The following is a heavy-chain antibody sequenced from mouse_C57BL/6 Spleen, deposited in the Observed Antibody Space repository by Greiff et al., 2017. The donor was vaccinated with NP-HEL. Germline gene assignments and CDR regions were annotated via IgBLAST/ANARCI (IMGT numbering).Heavy chain of an antibody. Sequence: LVESGPELVKPGASVKISCKASGYAFSSSWMNWVKQRPGKGLEWIGRIYPGDGDTNYNGKFKGKATLTADKSSSTAYMQLSSLTSEDSAVYFCARFYGSSYGGAMDYWGQGTSVTVSS. CDR1: GYAFSSSW. V-gene: IGHV1-82*01. D-gene: IGHD1-1*01. CDR3: ARFYGSSYGGAMDY. CDR2: IYPGDGDT. J-gene: IGHJ4*01.